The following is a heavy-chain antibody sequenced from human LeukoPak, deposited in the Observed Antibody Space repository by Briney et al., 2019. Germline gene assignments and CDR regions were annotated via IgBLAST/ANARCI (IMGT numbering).Heavy chain of an antibody. D-gene: IGHD6-13*01. J-gene: IGHJ4*02. CDR1: GFTFSSYA. CDR2: ISYDGSNK. CDR3: ATERYSSSFDY. Sequence: GRSLRLSCAASGFTFSSYAMHWVRQAPGKGLEWVAFISYDGSNKYYADSVKGRFTISRDNSKNTLYLQMNSLRAEDTAVYYCATERYSSSFDYWGQGTLVTVSS. V-gene: IGHV3-30-3*01.